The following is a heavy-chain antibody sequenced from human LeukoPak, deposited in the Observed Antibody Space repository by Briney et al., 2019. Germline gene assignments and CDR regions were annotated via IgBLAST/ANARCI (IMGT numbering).Heavy chain of an antibody. CDR3: ARRYNWFDAFDI. V-gene: IGHV5-51*01. Sequence: ASVKISCKGSGYSFTSYWIGWVRQMPGKGLEWMGIIYPGDSDTRYSPSFQGQVTISADKSISTAYLQWSSLKASDTAMYYCARRYNWFDAFDIWGQGTMVTVSS. CDR1: GYSFTSYW. D-gene: IGHD1-20*01. CDR2: IYPGDSDT. J-gene: IGHJ3*02.